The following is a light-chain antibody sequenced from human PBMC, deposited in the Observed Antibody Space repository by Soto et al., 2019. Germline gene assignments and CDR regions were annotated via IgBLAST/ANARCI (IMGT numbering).Light chain of an antibody. V-gene: IGKV3-20*01. Sequence: TQSPDTLSVSPGERATLSCRASQSVSNNYLAWYQQKPGQAPRLLIYGASTRATGIADRFSGSGSGTDFTLTISRLEPEDFAVYYCQLYGTSPKTFGQGTKVDI. J-gene: IGKJ1*01. CDR2: GAS. CDR1: QSVSNNY. CDR3: QLYGTSPKT.